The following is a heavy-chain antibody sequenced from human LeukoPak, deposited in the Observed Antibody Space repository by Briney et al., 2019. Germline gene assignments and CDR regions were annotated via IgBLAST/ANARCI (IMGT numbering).Heavy chain of an antibody. J-gene: IGHJ6*02. V-gene: IGHV4-61*01. CDR1: GGSVSSGSYY. Sequence: SETLSLTCTVSGGSVSSGSYYWSWIRQPPGKGLEWIGYIYYSGSTNYNPSLKSRVTISVDTSKNQFSLKLSSVTAADTAVYYCARDQRAVAGQYYYYYYGMDVWGQGTTVTVSS. CDR3: ARDQRAVAGQYYYYYYGMDV. CDR2: IYYSGST. D-gene: IGHD6-19*01.